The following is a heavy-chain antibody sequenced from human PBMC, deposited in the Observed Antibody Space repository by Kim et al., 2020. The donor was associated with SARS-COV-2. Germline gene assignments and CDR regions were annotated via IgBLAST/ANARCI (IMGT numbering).Heavy chain of an antibody. CDR1: GFTFGDYA. CDR2: ISWNSGSI. CDR3: AKDRRTWSYSSSMNYYYYGMDV. D-gene: IGHD6-13*01. V-gene: IGHV3-9*01. J-gene: IGHJ6*02. Sequence: GGSLRLSCAASGFTFGDYAMHWVRQAPGKGLEWVSGISWNSGSIGYADSVKGRFTISRDNAKNSLYLQMNSLRAEDTALYYCAKDRRTWSYSSSMNYYYYGMDVWGQGTTVTVSS.